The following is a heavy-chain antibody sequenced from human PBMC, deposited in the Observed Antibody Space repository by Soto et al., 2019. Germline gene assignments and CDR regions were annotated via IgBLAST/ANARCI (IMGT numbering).Heavy chain of an antibody. V-gene: IGHV4-4*02. CDR1: GGSITSSHW. Sequence: QVQLQKSGPGLVKPSGTLSLTCVVSGGSITSSHWWSWVRQTPGKGLEWIGEIFHIGHTNYNPSLKGRVTISLDQSKNQFSLKMTSMTAADTAVFYCARREYGMDVWGQGTTVTVSS. J-gene: IGHJ6*02. CDR3: ARREYGMDV. CDR2: IFHIGHT.